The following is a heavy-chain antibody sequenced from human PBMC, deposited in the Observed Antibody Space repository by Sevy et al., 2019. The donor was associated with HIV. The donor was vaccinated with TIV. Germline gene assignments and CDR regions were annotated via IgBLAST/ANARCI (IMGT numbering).Heavy chain of an antibody. J-gene: IGHJ5*02. D-gene: IGHD2-15*01. CDR2: INPNSGGT. CDR3: ARVPWGCSGGSCYFVWFDP. Sequence: ASVKVSCKASGNTFTGYYMHWVRQAPGQGLEWMGWINPNSGGTNYAQKFQGRVTMTRDTSISTAYMELSRLRSDDTAVYYCARVPWGCSGGSCYFVWFDPWGQGTLVTVSS. CDR1: GNTFTGYY. V-gene: IGHV1-2*02.